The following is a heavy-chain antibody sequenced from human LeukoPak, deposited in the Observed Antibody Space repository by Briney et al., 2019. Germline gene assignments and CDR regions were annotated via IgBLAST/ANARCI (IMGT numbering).Heavy chain of an antibody. J-gene: IGHJ4*01. CDR1: GGSFSLDS. CDR3: ARRGDGYSIFDY. V-gene: IGHV4-59*12. D-gene: IGHD5-24*01. CDR2: RFNSGST. Sequence: SETLSLTCTVSGGSFSLDSWTGVRQPPGQGLEWIGWRFNSGSTSYNPSLKSRVTISIDTSKNQFSLKLNSVTAADTAIYYCARRGDGYSIFDYWGHGTLVIVSS.